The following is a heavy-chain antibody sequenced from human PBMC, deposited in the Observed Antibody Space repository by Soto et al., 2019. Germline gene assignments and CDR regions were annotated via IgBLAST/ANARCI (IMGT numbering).Heavy chain of an antibody. CDR2: IKHDGSVQ. D-gene: IGHD4-4*01. CDR3: ARAPYSNAWYRFDL. Sequence: QLVESGGGLVQPGGSLRLSCEASGFTFSGYWMSWVRQAPGKGLEGVADIKHDGSVQYYVDSVKGRLTISRDNAKNQLYLQMHGLRAEDTALYYCARAPYSNAWYRFDLWGQGTLFTFSS. CDR1: GFTFSGYW. V-gene: IGHV3-7*03. J-gene: IGHJ4*02.